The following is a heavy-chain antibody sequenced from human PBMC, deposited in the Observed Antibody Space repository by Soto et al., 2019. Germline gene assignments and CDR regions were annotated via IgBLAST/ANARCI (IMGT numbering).Heavy chain of an antibody. CDR1: GGTFSSYA. Sequence: SVKVSCKASGGTFSSYAISWVRQAPGQGLEWMGGIIPIFGTANYAQKFQGRVTITADESTSTAYMELSSLRSEDTAVYYCSRDVSYYGSGIFFDYWGQGTLVTVSS. D-gene: IGHD3-10*01. J-gene: IGHJ4*02. CDR3: SRDVSYYGSGIFFDY. V-gene: IGHV1-69*13. CDR2: IIPIFGTA.